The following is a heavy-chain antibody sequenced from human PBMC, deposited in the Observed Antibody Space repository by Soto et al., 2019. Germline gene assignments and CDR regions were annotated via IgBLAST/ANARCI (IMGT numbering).Heavy chain of an antibody. D-gene: IGHD3-3*01. CDR3: AHRGAGRSGPNTYDFHYGMDV. V-gene: IGHV2-5*02. Sequence: QITLKESGPTLVKPTQTLTLTCTFSGFSLITSGEGVGWIRQPPGKALEWLALIYWADDKRYSPSLKNRLTVTKDTFGDELVLTLPNMDPVDTATSFCAHRGAGRSGPNTYDFHYGMDVWGQGTTVTVCS. CDR2: IYWADDK. CDR1: GFSLITSGEG. J-gene: IGHJ6*02.